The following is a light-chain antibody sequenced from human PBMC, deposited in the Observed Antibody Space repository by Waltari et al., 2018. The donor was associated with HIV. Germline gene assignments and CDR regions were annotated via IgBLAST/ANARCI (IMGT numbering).Light chain of an antibody. J-gene: IGLJ3*02. CDR1: SSNIGARFD. Sequence: QSVLTQPPPVSGAPGQRVTISCTGSSSNIGARFDVYWYQQLPGTAPKLLIYGDNNRPSGVPDRFSGSKSGTSASLAITGLQAEDEADYYCQSYDSSLSGSVFGGGTKLTVL. V-gene: IGLV1-40*01. CDR2: GDN. CDR3: QSYDSSLSGSV.